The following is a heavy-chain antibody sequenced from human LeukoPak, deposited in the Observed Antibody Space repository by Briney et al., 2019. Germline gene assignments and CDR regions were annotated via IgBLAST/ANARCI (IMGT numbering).Heavy chain of an antibody. CDR3: ARGYYDSSGYSLDY. Sequence: PSETLSLTCTVSGGSVSNYYWSWIRQSPGKGLEWIGYIYYTETSYNPSLKSRVTISVDTSKNQFSLKLSSVTAADTAVYYCARGYYDSSGYSLDYWGQGTLVTVSS. V-gene: IGHV4-59*02. J-gene: IGHJ4*02. CDR1: GGSVSNYY. CDR2: IYYTET. D-gene: IGHD3-22*01.